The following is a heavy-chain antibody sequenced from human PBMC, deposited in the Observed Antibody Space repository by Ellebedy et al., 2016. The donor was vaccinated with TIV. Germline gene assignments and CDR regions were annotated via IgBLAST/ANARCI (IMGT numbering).Heavy chain of an antibody. D-gene: IGHD2-2*02. CDR1: GYTFTGYY. V-gene: IGHV1-2*02. J-gene: IGHJ4*02. Sequence: ASVKVSCXASGYTFTGYYMHWVRQAPGQGLEWMGWINPNSGGTNYAQKFQGRVTMTRDTSISTAYMELSRLRSDDTAVYYCARARVPAVISPFDYWGQGTLVTVSS. CDR3: ARARVPAVISPFDY. CDR2: INPNSGGT.